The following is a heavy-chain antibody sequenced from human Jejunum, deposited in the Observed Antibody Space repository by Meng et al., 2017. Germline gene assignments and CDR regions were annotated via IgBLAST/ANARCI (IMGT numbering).Heavy chain of an antibody. CDR3: VRKRYCSAGSCYSDS. V-gene: IGHV4-39*01. Sequence: QLQLQESGPGLVKPSETLSLTCTLSGGSISSSNYYWGWIRQPPGKGLEWIGSIYYSGSTDYNPSLKSRVTIAVDTSKKQFSLKLSSVTAADTAMYYCVRKRYCSAGSCYSDSWGQGTLVTVSS. J-gene: IGHJ4*02. D-gene: IGHD2-15*01. CDR2: IYYSGST. CDR1: GGSISSSNYY.